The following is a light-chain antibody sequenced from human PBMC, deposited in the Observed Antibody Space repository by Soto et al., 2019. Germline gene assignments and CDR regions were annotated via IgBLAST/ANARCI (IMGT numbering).Light chain of an antibody. V-gene: IGKV3-20*01. Sequence: EIVLTQSPGTLSLSPGERATLSCRASQTIISDYLAWYQQKFGQAPRLLIYGASSRATGIPDRFSGSGSGTDFTLTISRLEPEDFAVYYCQQYGSSPPFTFGPGTKVDIK. CDR1: QTIISDY. CDR3: QQYGSSPPFT. J-gene: IGKJ3*01. CDR2: GAS.